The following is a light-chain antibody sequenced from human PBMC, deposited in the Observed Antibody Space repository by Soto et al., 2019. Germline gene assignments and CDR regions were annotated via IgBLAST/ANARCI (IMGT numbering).Light chain of an antibody. CDR3: QQYVGPRFT. J-gene: IGKJ5*01. CDR2: GTS. V-gene: IGKV3-20*01. CDR1: QSFSRSY. Sequence: EIVLTQSPDTLSLSPGEIATLSCRASQSFSRSYLAWYQQRRGQPPRLLIYGTSKRATGIPDRFSGSGFDKDFTLTISRLDPEDSAVYYCQQYVGPRFTFGPGTRREIK.